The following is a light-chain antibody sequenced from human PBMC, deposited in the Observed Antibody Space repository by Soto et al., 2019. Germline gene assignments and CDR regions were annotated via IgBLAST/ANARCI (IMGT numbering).Light chain of an antibody. CDR2: DAS. J-gene: IGKJ4*01. CDR3: QQYGRSLT. Sequence: EIVLTQSPGTLSLSPGERATLSYRASQSVTNSYLAWYQQKPGQAPRLFIYDASRRATGIPDRFSGSGSGTDFTLTISRLQPEDFAVYYWQQYGRSLTFGGGTKVEIK. CDR1: QSVTNSY. V-gene: IGKV3-20*01.